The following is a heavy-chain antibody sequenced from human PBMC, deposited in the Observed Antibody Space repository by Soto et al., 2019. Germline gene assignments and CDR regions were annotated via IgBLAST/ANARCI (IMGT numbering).Heavy chain of an antibody. J-gene: IGHJ4*02. CDR2: IKQDGSEK. V-gene: IGHV3-7*05. CDR1: GFTFSSYW. Sequence: VQLVESGGGLVQPGGSLRLSCAASGFTFSSYWMNWVRQAPGKGLEWVANIKQDGSEKNYVDSVRGRFTISRDNAKNSLYLQMNSLRAEDTAVYYCARDRAMDDYWGQGTLVTVSS. CDR3: ARDRAMDDY. D-gene: IGHD5-18*01.